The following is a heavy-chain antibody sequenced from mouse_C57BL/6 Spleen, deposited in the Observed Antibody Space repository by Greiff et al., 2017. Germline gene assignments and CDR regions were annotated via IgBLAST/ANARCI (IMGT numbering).Heavy chain of an antibody. D-gene: IGHD2-4*01. CDR3: TAFDYDEGFAY. CDR2: IRLKSDNYAT. Sequence: EVHLMESGGGLVQPGGSMKLSCVASGFTFSNYWMNWVRQSPEKGLEWVAQIRLKSDNYATHYAESVKGRFTISRDDSKSSVYLQMNNLRAEDTGIYYSTAFDYDEGFAYWGQGTLVTVSA. CDR1: GFTFSNYW. J-gene: IGHJ3*01. V-gene: IGHV6-3*01.